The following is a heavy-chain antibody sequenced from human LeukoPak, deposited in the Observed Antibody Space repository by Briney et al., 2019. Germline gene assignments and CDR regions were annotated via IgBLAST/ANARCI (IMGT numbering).Heavy chain of an antibody. CDR3: ARDSGSYSGFDY. D-gene: IGHD1-26*01. Sequence: GASVKVSCKASGYTFSSYYIHWVRQAPGQGLEWMGIINPNDGSTSFAQKFQGRVTMTRDTSTSTVYVELSSLRPEDTAVYYCARDSGSYSGFDYWGQGTLVTVSS. CDR2: INPNDGST. J-gene: IGHJ4*02. CDR1: GYTFSSYY. V-gene: IGHV1-46*01.